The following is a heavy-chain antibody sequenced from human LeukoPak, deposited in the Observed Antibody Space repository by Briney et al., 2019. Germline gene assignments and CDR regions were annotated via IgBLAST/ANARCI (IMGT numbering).Heavy chain of an antibody. CDR1: GGTFSSYA. J-gene: IGHJ6*02. Sequence: ASVKVSCKAPGGTFSSYAISWVRQAPGQGLEWMGRIIPILGIANYAQKFQGRVTITADKSTSTAYMELSSLRSEDTAVYYCARVYEDRIAARPPYYYYYGMDVWGQGTTVTVSS. CDR2: IIPILGIA. D-gene: IGHD6-6*01. CDR3: ARVYEDRIAARPPYYYYYGMDV. V-gene: IGHV1-69*04.